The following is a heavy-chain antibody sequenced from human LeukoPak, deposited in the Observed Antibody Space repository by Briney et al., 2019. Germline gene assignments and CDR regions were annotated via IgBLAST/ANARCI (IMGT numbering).Heavy chain of an antibody. J-gene: IGHJ3*02. CDR3: ARGRQELAFDI. CDR1: GGSISSYY. V-gene: IGHV4-59*01. CDR2: IYYSGST. D-gene: IGHD1-26*01. Sequence: SETLSLTCTVSGGSISSYYWSWIRQPPGKGLEWIGYIYYSGSTNYNPSLKSRVTISVDTSKNQFSLKLSSVTAADTAVYYCARGRQELAFDIWGQGTMVTVSS.